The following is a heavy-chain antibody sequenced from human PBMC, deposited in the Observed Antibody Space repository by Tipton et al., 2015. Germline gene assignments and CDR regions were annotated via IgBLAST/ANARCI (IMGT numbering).Heavy chain of an antibody. J-gene: IGHJ4*02. CDR3: ARSGDTYFDY. CDR1: GDSLSRGTYH. CDR2: IYYSATT. V-gene: IGHV4-31*03. Sequence: TLSLTCSVSGDSLSRGTYHWTWIRQHPGKGLEWIGYIYYSATTYYNPSLKSRLTISLDRSKSHFSLQLSSVTAADTAVYYCARSGDTYFDYWGQGTLVTVSS. D-gene: IGHD5-18*01.